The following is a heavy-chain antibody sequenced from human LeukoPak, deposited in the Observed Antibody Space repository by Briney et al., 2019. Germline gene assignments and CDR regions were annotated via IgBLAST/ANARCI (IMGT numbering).Heavy chain of an antibody. Sequence: GGSLRLSCAASGFTFSNYPMHWVRQAPGKGLEWVAVISYDGSNKYYADSVKGRFTISRDNAKNSLYLQMNSLRAEDTAVYYCARVGPLGGFDYWGQGTLVTVSS. CDR3: ARVGPLGGFDY. CDR1: GFTFSNYP. J-gene: IGHJ4*02. CDR2: ISYDGSNK. D-gene: IGHD3-16*01. V-gene: IGHV3-30-3*01.